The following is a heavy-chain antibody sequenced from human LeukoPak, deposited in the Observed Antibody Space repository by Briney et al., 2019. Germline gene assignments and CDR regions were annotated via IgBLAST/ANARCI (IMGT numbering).Heavy chain of an antibody. D-gene: IGHD2-2*02. V-gene: IGHV3-23*01. CDR1: GFTFSSYA. CDR2: ISDSGGST. CDR3: AKDWGSSTRCYNY. J-gene: IGHJ4*02. Sequence: GGSLRLSCAASGFTFSSYAMSWVRQAPGKGLEWVSAISDSGGSTYSADSVKGRFTISRDNSKNTLYLQMNSLRAEDTAVYYCAKDWGSSTRCYNYWGQGTLVTVSS.